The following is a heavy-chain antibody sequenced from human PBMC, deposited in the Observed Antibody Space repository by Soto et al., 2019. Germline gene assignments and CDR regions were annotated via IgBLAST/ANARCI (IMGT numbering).Heavy chain of an antibody. Sequence: QVQLVQSGAEVKKPGSSVKVSCKSSGGTFGSYAISWVRQAPGQGLAWMGGVIPILGTPNYAQKFHGRVTITADIPTSTAYLELSSLKSADTAVYYCAKIRWTISLQEEDAIWGQGTLVTVSS. CDR3: AKIRWTISLQEEDAI. V-gene: IGHV1-69*06. CDR2: VIPILGTP. CDR1: GGTFGSYA. D-gene: IGHD2-15*01. J-gene: IGHJ4*02.